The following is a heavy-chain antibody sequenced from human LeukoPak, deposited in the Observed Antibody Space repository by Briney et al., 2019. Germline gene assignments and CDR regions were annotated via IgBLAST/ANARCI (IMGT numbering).Heavy chain of an antibody. CDR3: AKVPNSGSYYYFDY. Sequence: GGSLRLSCAASGFTFNSYAMLCLRQAPGKALECFSAIRGNGADTYYADSVKGRFTISRDNSKTTLYLQMNSLRAEDTAVYYCAKVPNSGSYYYFDYWGQGALVTVSS. CDR1: GFTFNSYA. V-gene: IGHV3-23*01. J-gene: IGHJ4*02. D-gene: IGHD1-26*01. CDR2: IRGNGADT.